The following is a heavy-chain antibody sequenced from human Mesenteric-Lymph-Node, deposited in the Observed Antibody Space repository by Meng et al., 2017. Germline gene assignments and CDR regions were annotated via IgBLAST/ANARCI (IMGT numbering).Heavy chain of an antibody. CDR2: IIPIFGTA. D-gene: IGHD2-2*01. V-gene: IGHV1-69*06. CDR1: GGTFSSYA. Sequence: SVKVSCKASGGTFSSYAISWVRQAPGQGLEWMGGIIPIFGTANYAQKFQGRVTITADKSTSTAYMELSSLRSEDTAVYYCARESSRKLHYYGMDVWGQGTTVTVSS. J-gene: IGHJ6*02. CDR3: ARESSRKLHYYGMDV.